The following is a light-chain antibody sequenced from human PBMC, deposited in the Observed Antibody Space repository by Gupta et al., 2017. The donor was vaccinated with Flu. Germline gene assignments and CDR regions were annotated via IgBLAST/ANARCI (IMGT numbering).Light chain of an antibody. Sequence: QSVLTQPPSASGTPGQRVTISCSGSSSNIGSNYVYGYQQPPGTAPKLLIYRNNQRPSGVPDRFSGSKSGTSASLAISGLRSEDEADYYCAAWDDSLSAWVFGGGTKLTVL. CDR3: AAWDDSLSAWV. CDR1: SSNIGSNY. CDR2: RNN. V-gene: IGLV1-47*01. J-gene: IGLJ3*02.